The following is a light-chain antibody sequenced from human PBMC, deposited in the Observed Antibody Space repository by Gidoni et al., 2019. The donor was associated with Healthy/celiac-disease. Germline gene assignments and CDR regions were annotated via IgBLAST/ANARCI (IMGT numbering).Light chain of an antibody. J-gene: IGKJ4*01. CDR1: QSVLSSSNNKNY. CDR3: QSRLT. Sequence: DIVMTQSPDSLAVSLGERATINCKSSQSVLSSSNNKNYLNWYQQKAGQPPKLLFYWASTRESGVPDRFSGGGSETDFTLPISSLQAEDVAVYYCQSRLTFGGGTKVEIK. CDR2: WAS. V-gene: IGKV4-1*01.